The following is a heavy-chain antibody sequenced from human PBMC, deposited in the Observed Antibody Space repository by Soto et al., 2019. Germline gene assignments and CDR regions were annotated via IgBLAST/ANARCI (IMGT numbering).Heavy chain of an antibody. Sequence: SVKVSCKASGGTFSSYAISWVRQAPGQGLEWMGGIIPIFGTANYAQKFQGRVTITADESTSTAYMELSSLRSEDTAVYYCARDLRPHLSGYFDYWGQGTLVPVSS. D-gene: IGHD1-26*01. CDR2: IIPIFGTA. J-gene: IGHJ4*02. CDR1: GGTFSSYA. V-gene: IGHV1-69*13. CDR3: ARDLRPHLSGYFDY.